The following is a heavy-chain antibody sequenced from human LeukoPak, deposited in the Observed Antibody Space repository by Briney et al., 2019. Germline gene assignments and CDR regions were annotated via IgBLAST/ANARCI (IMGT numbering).Heavy chain of an antibody. D-gene: IGHD3-10*01. J-gene: IGHJ3*02. Sequence: GGSLRLSCAASGFTFSDYYMSWIRQAPGKGLXXXXXXXXSSSYTNYADSVKGRFTISRDNAKNSLYLQTNSLRAEDTAVYYCARDPLFYYGSGPGAFDIWGQGTMVTVSS. V-gene: IGHV3-11*06. CDR2: XXXSSSYT. CDR1: GFTFSDYY. CDR3: ARDPLFYYGSGPGAFDI.